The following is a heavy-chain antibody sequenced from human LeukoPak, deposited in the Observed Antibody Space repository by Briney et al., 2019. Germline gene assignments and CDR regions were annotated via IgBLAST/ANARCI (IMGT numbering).Heavy chain of an antibody. CDR1: GFTFSSYA. D-gene: IGHD5-18*01. CDR3: ARLYSCGYEDY. J-gene: IGHJ4*02. CDR2: ISYDGSNK. Sequence: GGSLRLSCAASGFTFSSYAMHWVRQAPGKGLEWVAVISYDGSNKYYADSVKGRFTISRDNSKNTLYLQMNSLRAEDTAVYYCARLYSCGYEDYWGQGTLVTVSS. V-gene: IGHV3-30-3*01.